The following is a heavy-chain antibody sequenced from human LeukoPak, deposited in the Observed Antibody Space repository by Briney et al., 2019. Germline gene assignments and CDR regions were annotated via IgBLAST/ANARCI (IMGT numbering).Heavy chain of an antibody. V-gene: IGHV1-2*02. J-gene: IGHJ4*02. D-gene: IGHD6-19*01. CDR1: GYTFTGYY. Sequence: ASVKVSRKASGYTFTGYYMHWVRQAPGQGLEWMGWINPNSGGTNYAQKFQGRVTMTRDTSISTAYMELSRLRSDDTAVYYCARVGQWLDIFDYWGQGTLVTVSS. CDR2: INPNSGGT. CDR3: ARVGQWLDIFDY.